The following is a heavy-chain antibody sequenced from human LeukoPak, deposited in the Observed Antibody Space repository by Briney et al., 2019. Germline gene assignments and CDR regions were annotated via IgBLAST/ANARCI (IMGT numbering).Heavy chain of an antibody. CDR3: ARRYCSSTSCHLDY. D-gene: IGHD2-2*01. V-gene: IGHV5-51*01. J-gene: IGHJ4*02. CDR2: IYPGDSDT. Sequence: GESLKISCKGSGYIFNSYWIGWVRQMPGKGLEWMGIIYPGDSDTRYSPSFQGQVTISADRSITTAYLQWSSLKASDTAIYYCARRYCSSTSCHLDYWGQGALVTVSS. CDR1: GYIFNSYW.